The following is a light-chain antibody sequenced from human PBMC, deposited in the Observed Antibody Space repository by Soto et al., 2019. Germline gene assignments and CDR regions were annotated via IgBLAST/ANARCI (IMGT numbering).Light chain of an antibody. V-gene: IGLV2-14*01. Sequence: QSVLTQPASVSGSPGQSITISCAGTGCDVGGYNYVSWYQQHPGKAPKLMIYEVIRRPSGISNRFSGSKSGNTASLTISPLHDEDEAEYYCSSYTTSSTVVFGGGTKLTVL. CDR2: EVI. J-gene: IGLJ3*02. CDR3: SSYTTSSTVV. CDR1: GCDVGGYNY.